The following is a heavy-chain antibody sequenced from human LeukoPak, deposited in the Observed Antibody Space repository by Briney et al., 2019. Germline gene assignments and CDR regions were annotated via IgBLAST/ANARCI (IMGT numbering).Heavy chain of an antibody. CDR3: ARDLGGSYYNYFDY. CDR1: GYTFTGYF. CDR2: INPNSGGT. D-gene: IGHD1-26*01. Sequence: ASVKVSCKASGYTFTGYFIQWVRQAPGQGLEWMGRINPNSGGTNYAQKFQGRVTMTRDTSISTAYMELSRLRSDDTAVYYCARDLGGSYYNYFDYWGQGTLVTVSS. V-gene: IGHV1-2*06. J-gene: IGHJ4*02.